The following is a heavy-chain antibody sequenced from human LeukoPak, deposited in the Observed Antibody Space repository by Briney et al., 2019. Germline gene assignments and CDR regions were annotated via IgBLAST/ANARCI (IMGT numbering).Heavy chain of an antibody. J-gene: IGHJ4*02. CDR2: IGGGGGDT. CDR3: AKGGRGTYDS. Sequence: PGGSLGLSCAASGFTSSSYIMAWVRQAPGKGLEWVSSIGGGGGDTYYADSVKGRFTIPRDNSKNTLSLQMNSLRADDTAVYYCAKGGRGTYDSWGQGTLVTVSS. CDR1: GFTSSSYI. V-gene: IGHV3-23*01. D-gene: IGHD3-16*01.